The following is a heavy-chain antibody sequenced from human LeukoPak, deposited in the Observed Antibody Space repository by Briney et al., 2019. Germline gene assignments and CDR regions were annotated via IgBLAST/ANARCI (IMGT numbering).Heavy chain of an antibody. CDR3: ARGPLEFCSGGSCYSGRNWLDP. CDR1: GYTFTGYY. Sequence: VASVKVSCKASGYTFTGYYMHWVRQAPGQGLEWMGWINPNSGGTNYAQKFQGRITMTRDTSISTAYMELRRLRFDDTAVYYCARGPLEFCSGGSCYSGRNWLDPWGQGILVTVSS. V-gene: IGHV1-2*02. J-gene: IGHJ5*02. CDR2: INPNSGGT. D-gene: IGHD2-15*01.